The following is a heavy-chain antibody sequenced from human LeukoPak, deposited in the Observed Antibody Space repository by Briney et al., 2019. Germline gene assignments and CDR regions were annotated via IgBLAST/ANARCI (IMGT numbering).Heavy chain of an antibody. D-gene: IGHD2-2*02. Sequence: SETLSLTCAVYGGSFSGYYWSWIRQPPGKGLEWIGEINHSRSTNYNPSLKSRVTISVDTSKNQFSLKLSSVTAADTAVYYCAARHCSSTSCYKQRLNNFDYWGQGTLVTVSS. CDR2: INHSRST. J-gene: IGHJ4*02. V-gene: IGHV4-34*01. CDR1: GGSFSGYY. CDR3: AARHCSSTSCYKQRLNNFDY.